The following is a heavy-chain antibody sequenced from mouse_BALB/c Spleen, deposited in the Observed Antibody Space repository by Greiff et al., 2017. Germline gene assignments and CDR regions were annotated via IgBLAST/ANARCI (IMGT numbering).Heavy chain of an antibody. J-gene: IGHJ2*01. CDR3: ARDNGITTLDY. V-gene: IGHV2-9*02. D-gene: IGHD2-4*01. CDR2: IWAGGST. Sequence: QVQLKESGPGLVAPSQSLSITCTVSGFSLTSYGVHWVRQPPGKGLEWLGVIWAGGSTNYNSALMSRLSISKDNSKSQVFLKMNSLQTDNTAMYYCARDNGITTLDYWGQGTTLTVSS. CDR1: GFSLTSYG.